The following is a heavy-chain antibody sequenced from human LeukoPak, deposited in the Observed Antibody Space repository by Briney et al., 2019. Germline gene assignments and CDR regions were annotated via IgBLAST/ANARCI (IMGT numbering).Heavy chain of an antibody. J-gene: IGHJ6*02. CDR1: GGTFSSYA. V-gene: IGHV1-69*04. D-gene: IGHD3-10*01. CDR2: IIPILGIA. CDR3: ARDMVRGVLYYYYGMDV. Sequence: SVKVSCKASGGTFSSYAISWVRQAPGQGVEWMGRIIPILGIANYAQKFQGRVTITADKSTSTAYMELSSLRSEDTAVYYCARDMVRGVLYYYYGMDVWGQGTTVTVSS.